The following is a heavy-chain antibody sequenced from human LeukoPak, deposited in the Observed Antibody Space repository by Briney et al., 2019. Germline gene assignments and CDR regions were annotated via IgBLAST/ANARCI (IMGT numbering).Heavy chain of an antibody. V-gene: IGHV4-59*08. CDR2: IYYSGST. CDR3: ARSHAPFWSGPPRWFDP. CDR1: GGSISSYY. Sequence: SETLSLTCTVSGGSISSYYWSWIRQPPGKGLEWIGYIYYSGSTNYNPSLKSRVTISVDTSKNQFSLKLSSVTAADTAVYYCARSHAPFWSGPPRWFDPWGQGTLVTVSS. D-gene: IGHD3-3*01. J-gene: IGHJ5*02.